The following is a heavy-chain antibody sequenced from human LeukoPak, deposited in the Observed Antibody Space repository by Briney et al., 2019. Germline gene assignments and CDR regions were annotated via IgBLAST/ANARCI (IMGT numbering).Heavy chain of an antibody. CDR1: GFTFTSYA. J-gene: IGHJ3*02. CDR2: ISGRGGTT. V-gene: IGHV3-23*01. D-gene: IGHD3-22*01. CDR3: AKGRSTSLSMIVVLRSDAFDI. Sequence: GGSLRLSCAASGFTFTSYAMSWVRQAPGKGLEWVSTISGRGGTTYYADSVKGRFTISRDNSKNTLYLQMNTLRAEDTAVYYCAKGRSTSLSMIVVLRSDAFDIWGQGTMVIVSS.